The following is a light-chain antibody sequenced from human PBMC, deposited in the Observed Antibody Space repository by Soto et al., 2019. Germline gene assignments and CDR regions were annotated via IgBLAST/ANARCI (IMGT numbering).Light chain of an antibody. CDR2: GAS. V-gene: IGKV3-20*01. Sequence: EIVLTQSPGTLSLSPGERATLSCRASQSVSSSYLAWYQQKPGQAPRPLIYGASSRAIGIPDRFSGSGSGTDFTLTISRLEPEDFAVSYCQQYGSSPWTFGPGTKVEIK. CDR1: QSVSSSY. CDR3: QQYGSSPWT. J-gene: IGKJ1*01.